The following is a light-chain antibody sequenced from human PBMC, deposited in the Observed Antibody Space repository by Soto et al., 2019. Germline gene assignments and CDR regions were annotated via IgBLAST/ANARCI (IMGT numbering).Light chain of an antibody. Sequence: DIVMTQSPLSLPVTPGEPASISCRSSQSLLHSNGYNYLDWYLQKPGQSPQLLIYLGSNRASGVPDRFSGSGSGTEFTLKISRVEAEDVGVYSCMQALHLLTFGQGTKVEIK. CDR1: QSLLHSNGYNY. V-gene: IGKV2-28*01. J-gene: IGKJ1*01. CDR3: MQALHLLT. CDR2: LGS.